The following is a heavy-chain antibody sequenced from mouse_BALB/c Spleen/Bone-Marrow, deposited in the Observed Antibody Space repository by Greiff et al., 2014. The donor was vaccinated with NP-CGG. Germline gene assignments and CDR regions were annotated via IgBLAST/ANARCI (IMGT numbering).Heavy chain of an antibody. CDR2: IYPYNGVT. J-gene: IGHJ3*01. CDR3: ARIYYGYEFTY. D-gene: IGHD2-2*01. V-gene: IGHV1S29*02. Sequence: VQLQQSGPELLKPGASVKISCKASGYTLPDYTMHWVKQSLGKGLEWIGYIYPYNGVTAYNQKFKSKATLTVDNSSSTAYMEFRSLTSEDSAVYYCARIYYGYEFTYWGQGTLVTVSA. CDR1: GYTLPDYT.